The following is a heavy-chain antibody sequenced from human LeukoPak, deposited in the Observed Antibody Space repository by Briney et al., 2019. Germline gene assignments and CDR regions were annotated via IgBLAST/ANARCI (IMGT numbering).Heavy chain of an antibody. CDR1: GYTLTELS. J-gene: IGHJ4*02. D-gene: IGHD3-22*01. Sequence: ASVNVSCKVSGYTLTELSMHWVRQAPGKGLEWMGGFDPEDGETICAQKFQGRVTMTEDTSTDTAYMELSSLRSEDTAVYYCARMRETYYYDSSGEWWDYYFDYWGQGTLVTVSS. CDR3: ARMRETYYYDSSGEWWDYYFDY. CDR2: FDPEDGET. V-gene: IGHV1-24*01.